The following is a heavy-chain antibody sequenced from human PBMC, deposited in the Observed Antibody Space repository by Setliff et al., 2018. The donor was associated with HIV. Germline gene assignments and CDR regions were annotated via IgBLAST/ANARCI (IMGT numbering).Heavy chain of an antibody. CDR3: ARKTAAYTSGGWLHY. V-gene: IGHV3-48*04. CDR1: GFTFSDSN. Sequence: GSLRLSCAASGFTFSDSNMNWVRQTPGRGLEWLSHISNGSPTIYYADSVKGRFTISRDNAKNSLFLQMNSLRAEDTGVYYCARKTAAYTSGGWLHYWGQGTLVTVSS. J-gene: IGHJ4*02. CDR2: ISNGSPTI. D-gene: IGHD2-2*02.